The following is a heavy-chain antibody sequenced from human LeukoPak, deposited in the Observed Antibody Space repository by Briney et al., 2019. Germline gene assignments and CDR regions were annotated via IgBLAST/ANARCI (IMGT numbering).Heavy chain of an antibody. D-gene: IGHD6-6*01. V-gene: IGHV3-33*08. J-gene: IGHJ4*02. CDR3: ARDDYSSSSVY. CDR1: GFTFSNAW. Sequence: PGGSLRLSCAASGFTFSNAWMSWVRQAPGKGLEWVAVIWYDGSNKYYADSVKGRFTISRDNSKNTLYLQMNSLRAEDTAVYYCARDDYSSSSVYWGQGTLVTVSS. CDR2: IWYDGSNK.